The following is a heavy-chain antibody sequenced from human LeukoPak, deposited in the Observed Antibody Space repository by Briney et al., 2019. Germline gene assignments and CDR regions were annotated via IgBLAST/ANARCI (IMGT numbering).Heavy chain of an antibody. CDR3: ARDVAEDIVVVPAAIGYYYHMDV. V-gene: IGHV3-48*03. J-gene: IGHJ6*03. CDR2: ISSSGSTI. D-gene: IGHD2-2*01. Sequence: TGGSLRLSCAASGFTFSSYEMNWVRQAPGKGLEWVSYISSSGSTIYYADSVKGRFTISRDNAKNSLYLQMNSLRAEDTAVYYCARDVAEDIVVVPAAIGYYYHMDVWGKGTTVTVSS. CDR1: GFTFSSYE.